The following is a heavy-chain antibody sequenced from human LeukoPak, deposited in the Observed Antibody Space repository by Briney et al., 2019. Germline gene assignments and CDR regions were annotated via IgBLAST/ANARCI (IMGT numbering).Heavy chain of an antibody. D-gene: IGHD6-19*01. CDR3: AKDYRGWYFSFGMDV. CDR1: GLTLDDYA. CDR2: INWNGGSI. Sequence: GRSLRLSCAASGLTLDDYAMHWVRQAPGKGLEWVSGINWNGGSIGYADSVKGRFTISRDNANNSLHLQMNSLRAEDTALYYCAKDYRGWYFSFGMDVWGQGTTVTVSS. J-gene: IGHJ6*02. V-gene: IGHV3-9*01.